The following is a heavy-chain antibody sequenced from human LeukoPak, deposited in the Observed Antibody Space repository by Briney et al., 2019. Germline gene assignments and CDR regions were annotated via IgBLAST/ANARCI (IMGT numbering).Heavy chain of an antibody. CDR2: IRSKAYGGTT. CDR3: TRASEISGSYPTA. D-gene: IGHD1-26*01. J-gene: IGHJ5*02. Sequence: PGRSLRLSCTASGFTFGDYAMSWVRQAPGKGLKWVGFIRSKAYGGTTEYAASVKGRFTISRDDSKSIAYLQMNSLKTEDTAVYYCTRASEISGSYPTAWGQGTLVTVSS. V-gene: IGHV3-49*04. CDR1: GFTFGDYA.